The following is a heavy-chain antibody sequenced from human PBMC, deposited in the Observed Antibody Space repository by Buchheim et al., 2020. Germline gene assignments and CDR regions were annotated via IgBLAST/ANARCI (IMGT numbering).Heavy chain of an antibody. V-gene: IGHV3-30-3*01. CDR1: GFTFSSYA. CDR3: ARSYSSSSSEFDY. Sequence: QVQLVESGGGVVQPGRSLRLSCAASGFTFSSYAMHWVRQAPGKGLEWVAVISYDGSNKYYADSVKGRFTISRDNSKNTLYLQMNSLGAEDTAVYYCARSYSSSSSEFDYWGQGTL. D-gene: IGHD6-6*01. CDR2: ISYDGSNK. J-gene: IGHJ4*02.